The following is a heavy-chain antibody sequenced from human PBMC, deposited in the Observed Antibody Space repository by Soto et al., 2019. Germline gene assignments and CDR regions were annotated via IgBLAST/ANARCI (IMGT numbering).Heavy chain of an antibody. J-gene: IGHJ4*02. V-gene: IGHV3-21*01. Sequence: GGSLRLSCAASGFNFSTYAMTWVRQAPGKGLEWVSTISGSSGYIYYADSVKGRFTISRDNAKNSLYLQMNSLRAEDTAVYYCARDKLDDILTGPDYWGQGTLVTVSS. D-gene: IGHD3-9*01. CDR1: GFNFSTYA. CDR3: ARDKLDDILTGPDY. CDR2: ISGSSGYI.